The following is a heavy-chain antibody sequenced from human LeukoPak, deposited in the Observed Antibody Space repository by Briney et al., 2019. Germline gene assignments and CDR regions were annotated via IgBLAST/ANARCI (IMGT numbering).Heavy chain of an antibody. V-gene: IGHV5-51*01. CDR2: IYPGDSDT. CDR1: GYSFTSYW. Sequence: GESLKISCKGSGYSFTSYWIGWVRQMPGKGLEWMGIIYPGDSDTRYSPSFQGQGTISADKSISTAYLQWSSLKASDTAMYYCARSSYSSGWYLDFDYWGQGTLVTVSS. CDR3: ARSSYSSGWYLDFDY. J-gene: IGHJ4*02. D-gene: IGHD6-19*01.